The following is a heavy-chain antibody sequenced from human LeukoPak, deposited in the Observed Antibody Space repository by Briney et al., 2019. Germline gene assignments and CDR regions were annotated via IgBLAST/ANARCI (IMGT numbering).Heavy chain of an antibody. Sequence: PGGSLRLSCAASGFTFSSYAMHWVRQAPGKGLVWVAVISYDGSNKYYADSVKGRFTISRDNSKNTLYLQMDSLRAEDTAVYYCARRGDDYGLNYWGQGTPVTVSS. CDR2: ISYDGSNK. D-gene: IGHD4-17*01. CDR3: ARRGDDYGLNY. CDR1: GFTFSSYA. V-gene: IGHV3-30*04. J-gene: IGHJ4*02.